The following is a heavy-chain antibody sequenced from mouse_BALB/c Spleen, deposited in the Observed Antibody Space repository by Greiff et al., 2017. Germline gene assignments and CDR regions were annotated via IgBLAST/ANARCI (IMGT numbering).Heavy chain of an antibody. CDR3: TRSNWDGYFDY. V-gene: IGHV1-5*01. Sequence: EVQLQQSGTVLARPGASVKMSCKASGYSFTSYWMHWVKQRPGQGLEWIGAIYPGNSDTSYNQKFKGKAKLTAVTPASTAYMELSSLTNEDSAVYYCTRSNWDGYFDYWGQGTTLTVSS. CDR1: GYSFTSYW. J-gene: IGHJ2*01. CDR2: IYPGNSDT. D-gene: IGHD4-1*01.